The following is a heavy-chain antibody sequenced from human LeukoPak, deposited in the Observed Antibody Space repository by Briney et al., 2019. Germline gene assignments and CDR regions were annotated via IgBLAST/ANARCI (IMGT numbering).Heavy chain of an antibody. CDR3: ARDWSSWSFDY. J-gene: IGHJ4*02. CDR2: ISTSGST. V-gene: IGHV4-4*07. D-gene: IGHD6-13*01. Sequence: SETLSLTCTVSSGSISSSYWSWIRQPAGKGLEWIGHISTSGSTNSNPSLKSRVTMSADTSKKQFSLKLYSVTAADTAVYYCARDWSSWSFDYWGQGTLVTVSS. CDR1: SGSISSSY.